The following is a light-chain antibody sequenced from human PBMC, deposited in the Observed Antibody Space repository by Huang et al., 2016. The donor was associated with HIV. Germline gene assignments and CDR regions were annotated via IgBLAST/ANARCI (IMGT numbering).Light chain of an antibody. CDR2: KAS. Sequence: DIQMTQSPSTLSASVGDRVYITCRASQSISSWLAWYQQKPGNAPKLLIYKASSLESGVPARFSGSGSGTECTLTISSLQPDDIATYYCQQYNSYETFGQGTKVEIK. J-gene: IGKJ1*01. CDR3: QQYNSYET. V-gene: IGKV1-5*03. CDR1: QSISSW.